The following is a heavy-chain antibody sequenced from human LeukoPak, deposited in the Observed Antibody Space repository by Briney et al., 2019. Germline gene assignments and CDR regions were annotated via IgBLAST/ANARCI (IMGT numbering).Heavy chain of an antibody. J-gene: IGHJ1*01. CDR2: IYTSGNT. CDR3: ARDFVIAATTEYFQY. CDR1: GGSISSGSYY. D-gene: IGHD6-13*01. Sequence: SQTLSLTCTVSGGSISSGSYYWSCIRQPAGKGLEWIGHIYTSGNTKYNPSLKSRVTISADTSKNQFSLKLSSVTAADTAVYYCARDFVIAATTEYFQYWGQGTLVTVSS. V-gene: IGHV4-61*09.